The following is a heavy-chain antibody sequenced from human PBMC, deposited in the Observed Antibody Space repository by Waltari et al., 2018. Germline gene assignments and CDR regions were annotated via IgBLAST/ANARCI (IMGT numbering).Heavy chain of an antibody. D-gene: IGHD3-10*01. V-gene: IGHV4-34*01. CDR2: INHSGST. J-gene: IGHJ5*02. CDR3: ARGRFGNPSWCDP. CDR1: GGSFSGYY. Sequence: QVQLQQWGAGLLKPSETLSLTCAVYGGSFSGYYWSWIRQPPGKGLEWIGEINHSGSTNYNPSLKSRVTISVDTSKNQFSLKLSSVTAADTAVYYCARGRFGNPSWCDPWGQGTLVTVSS.